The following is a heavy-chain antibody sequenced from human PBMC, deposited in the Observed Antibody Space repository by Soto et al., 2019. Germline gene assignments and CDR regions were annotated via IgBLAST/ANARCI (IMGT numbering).Heavy chain of an antibody. CDR1: GDSVSSNSAA. V-gene: IGHV6-1*01. D-gene: IGHD2-2*01. J-gene: IGHJ4*02. CDR2: TYYRSKWYN. CDR3: ARGRGILGVVPAAPRGFDY. Sequence: SQTPSLTCAISGDSVSSNSAAWKWISQSPSRGLEWLGRTYYRSKWYNAYAVSVKRRITINPDTSKNQFSLQLNSVAPEGTAVYYCARGRGILGVVPAAPRGFDYWGQGTPVNVSS.